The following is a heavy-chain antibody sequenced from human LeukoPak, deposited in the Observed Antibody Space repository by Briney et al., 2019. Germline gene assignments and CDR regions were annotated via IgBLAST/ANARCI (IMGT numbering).Heavy chain of an antibody. D-gene: IGHD2-2*02. J-gene: IGHJ5*02. V-gene: IGHV4-34*01. Sequence: SETLSLTCAVYGGSFSGYYWSWVRPHPGKGLEWVGEINHSGSTNSNPSLKSRVTISVDTSTNQYSLKLSSLTAAGTAVYYCARDPPVVPAAIWPSGWFARWGQATLLTVSS. CDR2: INHSGST. CDR1: GGSFSGYY. CDR3: ARDPPVVPAAIWPSGWFAR.